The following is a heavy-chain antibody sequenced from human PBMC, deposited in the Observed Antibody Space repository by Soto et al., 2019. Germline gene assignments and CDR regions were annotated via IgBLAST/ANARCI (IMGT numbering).Heavy chain of an antibody. CDR1: GFSLSTSGVG. Sequence: QITLKESGPTLVKPTQNLTLTCTVSGFSLSTSGVGVDWIRQPPGKALEWLALIYWDDDKRYSPSLRNRLTITKDTSKNQVVLTMTNMDPVDTATYYCAREVLGASSSGMDVWGQGTTVTVSS. CDR2: IYWDDDK. CDR3: AREVLGASSSGMDV. J-gene: IGHJ6*02. D-gene: IGHD3-16*02. V-gene: IGHV2-5*02.